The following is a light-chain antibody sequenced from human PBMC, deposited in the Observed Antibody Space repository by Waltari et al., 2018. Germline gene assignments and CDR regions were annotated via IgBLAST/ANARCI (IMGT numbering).Light chain of an antibody. J-gene: IGKJ1*01. CDR2: GAS. Sequence: EVVLTQSPGTRSLSPGERATLCCRASQSISRYLVWYQQRPGQAPRLLIYGASIRAAGIPDRFSGSGSGTDFTLSISRLEPEDFAVYYCQNHERLPATFGQGTRVEIK. CDR1: QSISRY. V-gene: IGKV3-20*01. CDR3: QNHERLPAT.